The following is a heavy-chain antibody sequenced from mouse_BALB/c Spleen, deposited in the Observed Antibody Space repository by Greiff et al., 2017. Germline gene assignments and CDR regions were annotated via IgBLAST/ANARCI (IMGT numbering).Heavy chain of an antibody. CDR3: ARSGATATDWYFDV. V-gene: IGHV1S81*02. Sequence: VQLQQPGAELVKPGASVKLSCKASGYTFTSYWMHWVKQRPGQGLEWIGEINPSNGRTNYNEKFKSKATLTVDKSSSTAYMQLSSLTSEDSAVYFCARSGATATDWYFDVWGAGTTVTVSS. J-gene: IGHJ1*01. D-gene: IGHD1-2*01. CDR1: GYTFTSYW. CDR2: INPSNGRT.